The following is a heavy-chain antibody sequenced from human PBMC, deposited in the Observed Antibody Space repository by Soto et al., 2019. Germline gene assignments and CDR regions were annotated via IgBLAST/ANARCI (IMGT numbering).Heavy chain of an antibody. CDR3: ARVGYCSSTSCEAETGDYYYYYGMDV. Sequence: ASVKVSCKASGGTFSSYAISWVRQAPGRGLEWMGGIIPIFGTANYAQKFQGRVTVTADESTSTAYMELSSLRSEDTAVYYCARVGYCSSTSCEAETGDYYYYYGMDVWGQGTTVTVSS. V-gene: IGHV1-69*13. CDR2: IIPIFGTA. D-gene: IGHD2-2*03. J-gene: IGHJ6*02. CDR1: GGTFSSYA.